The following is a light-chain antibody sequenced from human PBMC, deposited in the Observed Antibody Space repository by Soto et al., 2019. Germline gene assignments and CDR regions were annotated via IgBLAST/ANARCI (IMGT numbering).Light chain of an antibody. J-gene: IGLJ1*01. CDR2: DVS. Sequence: QSLLPQPASVSGSPGQSITISCTGTSSDVGGYNYVSWYQQHPGKAPKFMIYDVSNRPSGVSNRFSGSKSGNTASLTISGLQAEDEADYYCSSYTTSNTRQIVFGTGTKVTVL. CDR3: SSYTTSNTRQIV. CDR1: SSDVGGYNY. V-gene: IGLV2-14*01.